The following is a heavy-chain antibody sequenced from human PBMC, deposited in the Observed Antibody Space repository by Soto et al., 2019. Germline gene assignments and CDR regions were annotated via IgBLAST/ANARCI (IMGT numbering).Heavy chain of an antibody. V-gene: IGHV3-30*18. Sequence: QVQLVESGGGVVQPGRSLRLSCAASGFTFSSYGMHWVRQAPGKGLEWVAVISYDGSNKYYADSVKGRFTISRDNSKNTLYRQMNSRSSEDTAVYYWAKTYGSGWYDWFDPWGQGTLVTVSS. CDR3: AKTYGSGWYDWFDP. D-gene: IGHD6-19*01. CDR1: GFTFSSYG. J-gene: IGHJ5*02. CDR2: ISYDGSNK.